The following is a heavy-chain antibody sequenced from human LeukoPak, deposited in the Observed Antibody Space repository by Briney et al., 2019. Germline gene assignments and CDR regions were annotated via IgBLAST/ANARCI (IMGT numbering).Heavy chain of an antibody. V-gene: IGHV4-39*01. J-gene: IGHJ4*02. CDR1: GGSITSYY. Sequence: SETLSLTCTVSGGSITSYYWSWIRQPPGKGLEWIASINYSGSTYYNPSLKSRVTISVDTSENQFSLKLSSVTAADTAVYYCARYVVYGSGKYYFDYWGQGTLVTVSS. CDR3: ARYVVYGSGKYYFDY. D-gene: IGHD3-10*01. CDR2: INYSGST.